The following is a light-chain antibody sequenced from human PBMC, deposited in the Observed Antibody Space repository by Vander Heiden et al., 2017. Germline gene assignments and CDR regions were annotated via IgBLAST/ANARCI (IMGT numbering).Light chain of an antibody. V-gene: IGLV3-19*01. CDR3: KSRDSSGNHVL. CDR1: SLRNYY. CDR2: GKN. J-gene: IGLJ2*01. Sequence: SSELTQDPAVSVALGQTVRITCQGDSLRNYYASWYQQKPGQAPVFVIYGKNNRPSGIPDRFSGSSSGNTASLTITGAQAEDEADYYCKSRDSSGNHVLFGGGTKLTV.